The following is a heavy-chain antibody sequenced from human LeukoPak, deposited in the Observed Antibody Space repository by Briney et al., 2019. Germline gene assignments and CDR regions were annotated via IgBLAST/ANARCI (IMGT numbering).Heavy chain of an antibody. CDR1: GGTFSSYA. J-gene: IGHJ4*02. CDR2: IIPIFGTA. Sequence: GASVKVSCTASGGTFSSYAISWVRQAPGQGLEWMGGIIPIFGTANYAQKFQGRVTITADESTSTAYMELSSLRSEDTAVYYCARVLEAYQLLLYFDYWGQGTLVTVSS. CDR3: ARVLEAYQLLLYFDY. V-gene: IGHV1-69*13. D-gene: IGHD2-2*01.